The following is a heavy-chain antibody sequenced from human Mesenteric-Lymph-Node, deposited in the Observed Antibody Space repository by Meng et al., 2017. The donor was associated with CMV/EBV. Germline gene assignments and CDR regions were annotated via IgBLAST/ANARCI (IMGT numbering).Heavy chain of an antibody. J-gene: IGHJ6*02. CDR1: GFTFDEYA. CDR3: AKALGYYYGMDV. V-gene: IGHV3-9*03. Sequence: SLKISCAASGFTFDEYAMHWVRQGPGKGLEWVLGINWNSGSIGCTDSVKGRFTISRDNAKNSLYLQMNSLRAEDMALYYCAKALGYYYGMDVWGQGTTVTVSS. CDR2: INWNSGSI.